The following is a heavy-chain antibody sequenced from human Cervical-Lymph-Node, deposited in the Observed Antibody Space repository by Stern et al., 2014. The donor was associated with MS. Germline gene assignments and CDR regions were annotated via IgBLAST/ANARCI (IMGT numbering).Heavy chain of an antibody. CDR1: GGSITRGGDY. CDR3: ARFSLFGEYYFDS. Sequence: VQLEESGPGLVKPSQTLSLTCTVSGGSITRGGDYWSWVRQRPGKGREWVGYIIYSGSSYYNPSLKSRVTISVDTSKNQFSLRLTSVTAADTAVYYCARFSLFGEYYFDSWGQGTLVTVSS. CDR2: IIYSGSS. D-gene: IGHD3-10*01. J-gene: IGHJ4*02. V-gene: IGHV4-31*02.